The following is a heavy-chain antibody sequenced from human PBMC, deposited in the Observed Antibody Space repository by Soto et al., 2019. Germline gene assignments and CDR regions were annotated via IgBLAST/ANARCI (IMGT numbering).Heavy chain of an antibody. V-gene: IGHV4-39*01. J-gene: IGHJ4*02. CDR2: IYYSGST. CDR3: ARGQWSDRLLN. D-gene: IGHD2-15*01. Sequence: PSETLSLTCTVSGGSISSSSYYWGWIRQPPGKGLEWIGSIYYSGSTYYNPSLKSRVTISVDTSKNQFSLKLSSVTAADTAVYYCARGQWSDRLLNWGRGTLVTVSS. CDR1: GGSISSSSYY.